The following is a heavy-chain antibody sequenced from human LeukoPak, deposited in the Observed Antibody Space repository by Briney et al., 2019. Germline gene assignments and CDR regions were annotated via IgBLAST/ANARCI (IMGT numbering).Heavy chain of an antibody. CDR3: ARARDNCSGGSCYSLYGMDV. Sequence: SETLSLTCTVSGGSISSSSYYWGWIRQPPGKGLEWIGSIYYSGSTYYNPSLKSRVTISVDTSKNQSSLKLSSVTAADTAVYYCARARDNCSGGSCYSLYGMDVWGQGTTVTVSS. CDR2: IYYSGST. V-gene: IGHV4-39*07. CDR1: GGSISSSSYY. D-gene: IGHD2-15*01. J-gene: IGHJ6*02.